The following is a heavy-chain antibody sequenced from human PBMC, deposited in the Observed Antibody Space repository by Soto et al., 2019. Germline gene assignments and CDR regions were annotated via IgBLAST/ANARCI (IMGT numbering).Heavy chain of an antibody. V-gene: IGHV1-46*01. CDR1: GYTFTSYY. D-gene: IGHD6-6*01. Sequence: QVQLVQSGAEVKKPGALVKVSCKASGYTFTSYYMHWVRQAPGQGLEWMGIINPSGGSTSYAQKFQGRVTMTRDTSTSTVYMELSSLRSEDTAVYYCARVLRLYSSSSVGAFDIWGQGTMVTVSS. CDR3: ARVLRLYSSSSVGAFDI. J-gene: IGHJ3*02. CDR2: INPSGGST.